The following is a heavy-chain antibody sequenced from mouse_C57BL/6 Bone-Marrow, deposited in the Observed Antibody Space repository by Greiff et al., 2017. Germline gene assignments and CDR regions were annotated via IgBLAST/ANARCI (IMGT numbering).Heavy chain of an antibody. J-gene: IGHJ3*01. D-gene: IGHD2-1*01. CDR2: ISSGSSTI. CDR3: ARIYYGNFSWFAY. V-gene: IGHV5-17*01. CDR1: GFTFSDYG. Sequence: EVKLVESGGGLVKPGGSLKLSCAASGFTFSDYGMHWVRQAPETGLEWVAYISSGSSTIYYADTVKGRFTISRDNAKNTLFLQMNSLRSEDTAMYYCARIYYGNFSWFAYWGQGTLVTVSA.